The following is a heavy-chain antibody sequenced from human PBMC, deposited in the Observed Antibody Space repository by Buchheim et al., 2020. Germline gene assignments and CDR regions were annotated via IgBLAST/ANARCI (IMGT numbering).Heavy chain of an antibody. CDR1: GFTFSSYA. D-gene: IGHD3-22*01. CDR2: ISGSGGST. J-gene: IGHJ5*02. V-gene: IGHV3-23*01. CDR3: AKLYYYDSSGSPAYNWFDP. Sequence: EVQLLESGGGLVQPGGSLRLSCAASGFTFSSYAMSWVRQAPGKGLEWVSAISGSGGSTYYADSVKGRFTISRDNSQNTLYLQMNSLRAEDTAVYYCAKLYYYDSSGSPAYNWFDPWGQGTL.